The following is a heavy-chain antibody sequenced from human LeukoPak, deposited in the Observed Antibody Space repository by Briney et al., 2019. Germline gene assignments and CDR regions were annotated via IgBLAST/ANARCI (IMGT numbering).Heavy chain of an antibody. CDR1: GFTFSSYE. D-gene: IGHD2-2*01. CDR3: ARAGVVPATMPSGGMDV. J-gene: IGHJ6*02. Sequence: GGPLSLSCAASGFTFSSYEMIWVGEAPGKGREWGSYISSSGSTIYYADSVKGRFTISRDNAKNSLYLQMNSLRAEDTAVYYCARAGVVPATMPSGGMDVWGQGTTVTVSS. V-gene: IGHV3-48*03. CDR2: ISSSGSTI.